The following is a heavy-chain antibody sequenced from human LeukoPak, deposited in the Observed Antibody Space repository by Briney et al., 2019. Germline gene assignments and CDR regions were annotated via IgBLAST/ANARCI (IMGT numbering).Heavy chain of an antibody. V-gene: IGHV3-30-3*01. Sequence: GGSLRLSCAASGFTFSSYAMHWVRQAPGKGLEWVAVISYDGSNKYYADSVKGRFTISRDNSKNSLYLQMNSLRAEDTAVYYCAVYYNSGPVGYWGQGTLVTVSS. D-gene: IGHD3-22*01. J-gene: IGHJ4*02. CDR3: AVYYNSGPVGY. CDR1: GFTFSSYA. CDR2: ISYDGSNK.